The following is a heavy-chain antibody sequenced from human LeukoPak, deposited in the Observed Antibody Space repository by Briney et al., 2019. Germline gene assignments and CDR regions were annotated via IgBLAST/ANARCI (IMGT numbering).Heavy chain of an antibody. D-gene: IGHD2-15*01. J-gene: IGHJ5*02. CDR3: ARVEVVVAANNWFDP. CDR2: ISAYNGNT. Sequence: ALVKVSCKASGYTFTSYGISWVRQAPGQGLEWMGWISAYNGNTNYAQKLQGRVTMTTDTSTSTAYMELRSLRSDDTAVYYCARVEVVVAANNWFDPWGQGTLVTVSS. V-gene: IGHV1-18*01. CDR1: GYTFTSYG.